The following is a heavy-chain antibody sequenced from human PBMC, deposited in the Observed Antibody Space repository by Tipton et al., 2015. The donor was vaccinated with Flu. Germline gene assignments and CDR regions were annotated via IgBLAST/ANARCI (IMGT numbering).Heavy chain of an antibody. CDR3: ARRNYDSLTGFIGFDY. Sequence: QLVQSGGGVVQPVRSLRLSCAASGFTFSSYAMHWVRQAPGKGLEWVAVISYGGSNKYYADSVKGRFTISRDNSKNTLYLQMNSLRAEDTAVYYCARRNYDSLTGFIGFDYWGQGTLVTVSS. CDR1: GFTFSSYA. V-gene: IGHV3-30-3*01. J-gene: IGHJ4*02. D-gene: IGHD3-9*01. CDR2: ISYGGSNK.